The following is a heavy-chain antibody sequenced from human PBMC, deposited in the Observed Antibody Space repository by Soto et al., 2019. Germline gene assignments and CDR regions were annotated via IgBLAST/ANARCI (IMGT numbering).Heavy chain of an antibody. CDR2: ISWNSGSI. D-gene: IGHD2-15*01. V-gene: IGHV3-9*01. CDR1: GFTFDDYA. CDR3: AKGTVSYCSGGSCYSIGAFDI. Sequence: GGSLRLSCAASGFTFDDYAMHWVRQAPGKGLEWVSGISWNSGSIGYADSVKGRFTISRDNAKNSLYLQMNSLRAEDTTLYYCAKGTVSYCSGGSCYSIGAFDIWGQGTMVTVSS. J-gene: IGHJ3*02.